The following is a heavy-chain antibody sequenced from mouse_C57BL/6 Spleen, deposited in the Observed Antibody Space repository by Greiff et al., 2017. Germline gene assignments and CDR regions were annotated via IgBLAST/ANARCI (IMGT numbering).Heavy chain of an antibody. V-gene: IGHV1-82*01. Sequence: VQLQQSGPELVKPGASVKISCKASGYAFSSSWMNWVKQRPGQGLEWIGRIYPGDGDTNYNGKFKGKATLTADKSSSTAYMQLSSLTSEDSAVYFCATQEVTTVVAPMDYWGQGTSVTVSS. CDR3: ATQEVTTVVAPMDY. CDR2: IYPGDGDT. CDR1: GYAFSSSW. J-gene: IGHJ4*01. D-gene: IGHD1-1*01.